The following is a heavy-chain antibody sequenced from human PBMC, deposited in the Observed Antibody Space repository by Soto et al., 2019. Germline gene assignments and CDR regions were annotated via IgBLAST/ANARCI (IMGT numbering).Heavy chain of an antibody. CDR2: ISYDGSNK. V-gene: IGHV3-30*18. CDR3: AKDLRHQLSYYYYYYGMDV. CDR1: GFTFSSYG. D-gene: IGHD2-2*01. J-gene: IGHJ6*02. Sequence: QVQLVESGGGVVQPGRSLRLSCAASGFTFSSYGMHWVRQAPGKGLERVAVISYDGSNKYYADSVKGRITISRDNAKNTLYLQMNSLRAEDTAVYYGAKDLRHQLSYYYYYYGMDVWGQGTTVTVSS.